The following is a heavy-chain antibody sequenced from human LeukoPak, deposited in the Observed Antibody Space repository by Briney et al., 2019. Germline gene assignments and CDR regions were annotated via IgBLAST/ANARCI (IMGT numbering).Heavy chain of an antibody. CDR3: TRGSLSGSSRDY. CDR2: MNPNTGDK. CDR1: GYTFTVYD. V-gene: IGHV1-8*01. J-gene: IGHJ4*02. Sequence: ASVKVSCKASGYTFTVYDINWVRQATGQGLEWMGWMNPNTGDKGYAQKFQGRVTMTRNSSIDTAYMELSGLRSEDTAVYYCTRGSLSGSSRDYWGQGTLLTVSS. D-gene: IGHD1-26*01.